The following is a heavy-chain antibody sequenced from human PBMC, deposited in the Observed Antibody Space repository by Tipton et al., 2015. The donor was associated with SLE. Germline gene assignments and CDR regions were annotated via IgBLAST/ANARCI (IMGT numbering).Heavy chain of an antibody. V-gene: IGHV4-61*02. CDR1: GGSISSGSYY. CDR3: ARNKLLWFGEGNF. CDR2: IYTSGST. D-gene: IGHD3-10*01. J-gene: IGHJ4*02. Sequence: TLSLTCTVSGGSISSGSYYWSWIRQPAGKGLEWIGRIYTSGSTNYNPSLKSRVTISVDTSKNQFSLKLSSVTVADTAVYYCARNKLLWFGEGNFWGQGTLVTVSS.